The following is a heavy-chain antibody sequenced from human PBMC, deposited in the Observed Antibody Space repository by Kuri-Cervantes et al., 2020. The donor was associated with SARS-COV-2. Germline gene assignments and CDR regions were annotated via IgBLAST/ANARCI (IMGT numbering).Heavy chain of an antibody. CDR2: ISAYNLKT. Sequence: ASVKVSCKASGLIFTSYGISWVRQAPGQGLEWMGWISAYNLKTIYAQKVQDRVTMTVDTNTDTAFMEVRSLRSDDTAVYYCARDRWDAILDYWGQGTLVTVSS. D-gene: IGHD1-26*01. V-gene: IGHV1-18*04. CDR3: ARDRWDAILDY. J-gene: IGHJ4*02. CDR1: GLIFTSYG.